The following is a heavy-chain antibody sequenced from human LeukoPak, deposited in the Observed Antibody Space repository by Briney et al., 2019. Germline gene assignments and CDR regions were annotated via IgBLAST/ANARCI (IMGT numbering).Heavy chain of an antibody. CDR3: ARSYSGSYQGSFDY. J-gene: IGHJ4*02. CDR1: GGSISSHY. D-gene: IGHD1-26*01. Sequence: SETLSLTCTVSGGSISSHYWSWIRQPPGKGLGWIGYIYYSGSTNYNPSLKSRVTISVDTSKNQFSLKLSSVTAADTAVYYCARSYSGSYQGSFDYWGQGTLVTVSS. V-gene: IGHV4-59*11. CDR2: IYYSGST.